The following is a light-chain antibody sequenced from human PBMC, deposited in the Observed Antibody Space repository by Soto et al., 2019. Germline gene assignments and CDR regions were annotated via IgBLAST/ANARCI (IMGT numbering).Light chain of an antibody. CDR3: FSYAGSRV. J-gene: IGLJ3*02. CDR2: DVN. CDR1: SSDVGGYDY. Sequence: QSALTQPRSVSGSPGQSVTISCTGTSSDVGGYDYVSWYQQQPGKAPKLMIFDVNKRPSGVPDRFSGSKSGNTAFLTISGLQAEDEADYSCFSYAGSRVFGGGTKVTVL. V-gene: IGLV2-11*01.